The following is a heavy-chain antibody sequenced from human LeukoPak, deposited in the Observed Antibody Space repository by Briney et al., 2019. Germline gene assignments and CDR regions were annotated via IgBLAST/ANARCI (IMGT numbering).Heavy chain of an antibody. D-gene: IGHD3-10*01. J-gene: IGHJ4*02. CDR3: ARGNLHGSYYFDY. CDR2: INHSGST. Sequence: SETLSLTCAVYGGSFSGYYWSWIRQPPGKGLEWIGEINHSGSTNYNPSLKSRVTISVDTSKNQFSLKLSSVTAADMAVYYCARGNLHGSYYFDYWGQGTLVTVSS. V-gene: IGHV4-34*01. CDR1: GGSFSGYY.